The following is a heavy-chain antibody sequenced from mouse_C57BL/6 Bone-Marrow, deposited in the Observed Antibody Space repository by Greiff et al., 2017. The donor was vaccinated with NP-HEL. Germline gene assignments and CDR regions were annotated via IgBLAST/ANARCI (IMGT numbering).Heavy chain of an antibody. V-gene: IGHV1-26*01. CDR1: GYTFTDYY. CDR3: ARPDVRDYFDY. J-gene: IGHJ2*01. CDR2: INPNNGGT. Sequence: VQLQQSGPELVKPGASVKISCKASGYTFTDYYMNWVKQSHGKSLEWIGDINPNNGGTSYNQKFKGKATLTVDKSSSTAYMELRSLTSEDSAVYYCARPDVRDYFDYWGQGTTLTVSS.